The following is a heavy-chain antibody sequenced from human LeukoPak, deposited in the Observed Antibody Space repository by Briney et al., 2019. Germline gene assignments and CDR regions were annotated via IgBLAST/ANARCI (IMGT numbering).Heavy chain of an antibody. J-gene: IGHJ4*02. V-gene: IGHV3-74*01. CDR2: IKSDGSST. CDR3: AREGYYYDSSEKREFDY. Sequence: PGGSLRLSCAASGFTFSSYWMHCVRQAPGKGLVWVSRIKSDGSSTSYADSVKGRFTSSRDNAKNTLYLQMNSLRAEDTAVYYCAREGYYYDSSEKREFDYWGQGTLVTVSS. D-gene: IGHD3-22*01. CDR1: GFTFSSYW.